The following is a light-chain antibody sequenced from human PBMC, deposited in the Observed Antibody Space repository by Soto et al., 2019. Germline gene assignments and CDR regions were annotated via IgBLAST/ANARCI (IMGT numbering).Light chain of an antibody. CDR2: EDT. J-gene: IGLJ1*01. Sequence: QSVLTQPASVSGSPGQSITISCTGTSSDGGSYDLVSWYQQPPGKAPKLMIYEDTKRPSGISTRFSGSKSGNAASLTISGLQAEDEADYYCCSYAGSGTFVFGTGTKLTVL. CDR1: SSDGGSYDL. V-gene: IGLV2-23*01. CDR3: CSYAGSGTFV.